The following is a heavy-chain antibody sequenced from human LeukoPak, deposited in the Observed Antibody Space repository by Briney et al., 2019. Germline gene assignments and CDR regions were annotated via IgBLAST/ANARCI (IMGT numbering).Heavy chain of an antibody. CDR1: GLTFRSRW. CDR3: ASQSYARFDP. CDR2: IQPDGSEQ. J-gene: IGHJ5*02. V-gene: IGHV3-7*01. D-gene: IGHD3-16*01. Sequence: GGSLRLSCSASGLTFRSRWMSWVRQAPGKGLEWVGNIQPDGSEQYPVDSVKGRFTISRDNARNSMFLQMNSLRVEDTAVYYCASQSYARFDPWGQGTLVTVSS.